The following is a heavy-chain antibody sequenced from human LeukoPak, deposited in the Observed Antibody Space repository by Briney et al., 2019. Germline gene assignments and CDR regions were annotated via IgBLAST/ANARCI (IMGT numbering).Heavy chain of an antibody. D-gene: IGHD2-2*01. Sequence: PGGSLRLSCAASGFTFSSYWMSWVRQAPGKGLEWVANIQQDGSDKYYVDSVKGRFTISRDNAKNSLYLQMNSLRAEDTAMYYCTRVIVEVPGISDYCDYWGQGTLVTVSS. CDR1: GFTFSSYW. CDR3: TRVIVEVPGISDYCDY. V-gene: IGHV3-7*05. J-gene: IGHJ4*02. CDR2: IQQDGSDK.